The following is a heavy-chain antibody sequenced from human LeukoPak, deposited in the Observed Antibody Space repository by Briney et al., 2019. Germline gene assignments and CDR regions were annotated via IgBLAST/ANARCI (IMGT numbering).Heavy chain of an antibody. Sequence: SETLSLTCAVYGGSFSGYYWSWIRQPPGKGLEWIGEINHSGSTNYNPSLKSRVTISVDTSKNQFSLKLSSVTAADTAVYYCARDQAPGYSSSWYGSNWFDPWGQGTLVTVSS. J-gene: IGHJ5*02. CDR2: INHSGST. V-gene: IGHV4-34*01. D-gene: IGHD6-13*01. CDR1: GGSFSGYY. CDR3: ARDQAPGYSSSWYGSNWFDP.